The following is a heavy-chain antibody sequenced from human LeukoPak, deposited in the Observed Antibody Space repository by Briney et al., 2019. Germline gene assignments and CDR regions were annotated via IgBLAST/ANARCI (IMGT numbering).Heavy chain of an antibody. D-gene: IGHD3-16*01. CDR1: GFIFLNYA. V-gene: IGHV3-23*01. CDR2: ISPSGGST. CDR3: AKIGRLGELDLDAEG. Sequence: SGGSLRLSCAASGFIFLNYAMTWVRQAPGKGLEWVSAISPSGGSTYYADSVKGRFTISKDNSKNTLYLQMNSLRAEDTAVYYCAKIGRLGELDLDAEGWGQGTLVTVSS. J-gene: IGHJ4*02.